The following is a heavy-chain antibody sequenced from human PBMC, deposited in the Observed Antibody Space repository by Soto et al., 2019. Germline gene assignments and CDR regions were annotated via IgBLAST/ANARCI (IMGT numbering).Heavy chain of an antibody. Sequence: SQTLSLTCAISGDSVSSNSAAWNWIRQSPSRGLEWLGRTYYRSKWYNDYAVSVKSRITINPDTSKNQFSLQLNSVTPEDTAVYYCARAESGWYRYDHYYAMDVWGPGTTVTLSS. J-gene: IGHJ6*02. V-gene: IGHV6-1*01. CDR1: GDSVSSNSAA. D-gene: IGHD6-19*01. CDR2: TYYRSKWYN. CDR3: ARAESGWYRYDHYYAMDV.